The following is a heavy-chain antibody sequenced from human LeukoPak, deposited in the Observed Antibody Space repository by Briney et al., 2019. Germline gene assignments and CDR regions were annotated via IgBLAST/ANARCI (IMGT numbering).Heavy chain of an antibody. D-gene: IGHD6-13*01. CDR3: ARGLSAGQYYYYYYYMDV. Sequence: ASMKVSCKASGYTFTSYDINWVRQATGQGLEWMGWMNPNSGNTGYAQKFQGRVTITRNTSISTAYMELSSLRSEDTAVYYCARGLSAGQYYYYYYYMDVWGQGTLVTVSS. V-gene: IGHV1-8*03. CDR1: GYTFTSYD. CDR2: MNPNSGNT. J-gene: IGHJ6*03.